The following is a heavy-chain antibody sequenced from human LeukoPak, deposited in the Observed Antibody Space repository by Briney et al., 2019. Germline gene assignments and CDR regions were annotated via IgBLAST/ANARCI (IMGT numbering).Heavy chain of an antibody. D-gene: IGHD3-10*01. V-gene: IGHV4-59*12. CDR1: GGSISSYY. Sequence: SETLSLTCTVSGGSISSYYWSWLRQPPGKGLEWIGYIYYSGSTNYNPSLKSRVTISLDTSKNHFSLRLTSLTAADTAVYYCARELKDYYGSGSYFGYWGQGTLVTVSS. CDR2: IYYSGST. CDR3: ARELKDYYGSGSYFGY. J-gene: IGHJ4*02.